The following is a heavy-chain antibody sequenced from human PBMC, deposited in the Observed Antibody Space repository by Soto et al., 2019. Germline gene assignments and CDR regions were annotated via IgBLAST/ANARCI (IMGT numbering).Heavy chain of an antibody. V-gene: IGHV1-2*04. J-gene: IGHJ6*02. Sequence: ASVKVSCKASGYTFTGYYMHWVRQAPGQGLEWMGWINPNSGGTNYAQKFQGWVTMTRDTSISTAYMELSRLRSDDTAVYYCARVGGIAAGSYYYYGMDVWGQGTTVTVSS. CDR2: INPNSGGT. D-gene: IGHD6-25*01. CDR1: GYTFTGYY. CDR3: ARVGGIAAGSYYYYGMDV.